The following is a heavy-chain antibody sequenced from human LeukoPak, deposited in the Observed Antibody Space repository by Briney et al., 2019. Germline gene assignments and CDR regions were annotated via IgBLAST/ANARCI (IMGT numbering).Heavy chain of an antibody. D-gene: IGHD6-13*01. CDR1: GSSISSSSYH. V-gene: IGHV4-39*01. J-gene: IGHJ4*02. Sequence: SETLSLTCTVSGSSISSSSYHWGWIRQPPGKGLEWFGSIYYSGSTYSNPSLKSRVTISIDTSKNQFSLKLTSVTAADTAVYYCARHTGYTRAAFDYWGQGTLVTVSS. CDR2: IYYSGST. CDR3: ARHTGYTRAAFDY.